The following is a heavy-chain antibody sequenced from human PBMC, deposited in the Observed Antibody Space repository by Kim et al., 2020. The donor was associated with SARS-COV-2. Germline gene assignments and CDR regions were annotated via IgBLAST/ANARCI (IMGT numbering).Heavy chain of an antibody. J-gene: IGHJ4*02. CDR2: INHSGST. CDR1: GGSFSGYY. V-gene: IGHV4-34*01. D-gene: IGHD3-16*02. CDR3: ARGRIMITSGGVIVKPFDY. Sequence: SETLSLTCAVYGGSFSGYYWSWIRQPPGKGLEWIGEINHSGSTNYNPSLKSRVSISVDTSKNQFSLKLSSVTAADTAVYYCARGRIMITSGGVIVKPFDYWGQGTLVTVSS.